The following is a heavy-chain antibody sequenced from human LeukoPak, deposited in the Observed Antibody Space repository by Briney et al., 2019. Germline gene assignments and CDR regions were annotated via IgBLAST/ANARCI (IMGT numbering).Heavy chain of an antibody. J-gene: IGHJ3*02. D-gene: IGHD5-18*01. CDR2: IRYDGSNK. CDR1: GFTFSSYG. Sequence: PGGSLRLSCAASGFTFSSYGMHWVRQAPGKGLEWVAFIRYDGSNKYYADSVKGRFTISRDNSKNTLYLQMNSLRAEDTAVYYCAKAVSQDTAMPNDAFDIWGQGTMVTVSS. CDR3: AKAVSQDTAMPNDAFDI. V-gene: IGHV3-30*02.